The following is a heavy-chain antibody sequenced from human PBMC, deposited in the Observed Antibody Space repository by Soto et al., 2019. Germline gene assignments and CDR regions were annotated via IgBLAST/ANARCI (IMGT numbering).Heavy chain of an antibody. CDR3: ARGDIVVVVAATPLYGMDV. CDR1: GFTFSSYS. Sequence: VGSLRLSCAASGFTFSSYSMNWVRQAPGKGLEWVSSISSSSSYIYYADSVKGRFTISRDNAKNSLYLQMNSLRVEDTAVYYCARGDIVVVVAATPLYGMDVWGQGTTVTVSS. J-gene: IGHJ6*02. D-gene: IGHD2-15*01. V-gene: IGHV3-21*01. CDR2: ISSSSSYI.